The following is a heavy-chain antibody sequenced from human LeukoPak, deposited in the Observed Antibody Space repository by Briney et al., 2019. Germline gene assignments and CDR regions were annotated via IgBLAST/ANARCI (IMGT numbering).Heavy chain of an antibody. J-gene: IGHJ6*03. V-gene: IGHV3-48*01. CDR2: INSGSDTV. Sequence: GFLRLSCVASGFPFNSYVVNWVRQVPGKGLEWVSYINSGSDTVYYADSVRGRFTISRDNAKNSLSLQMNSLRAEDTAVYFCARAYDPSGSHYYYFMDVWGKGTTVTVSS. D-gene: IGHD3-22*01. CDR1: GFPFNSYV. CDR3: ARAYDPSGSHYYYFMDV.